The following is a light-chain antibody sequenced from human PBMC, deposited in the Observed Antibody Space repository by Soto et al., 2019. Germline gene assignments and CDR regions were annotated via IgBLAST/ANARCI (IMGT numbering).Light chain of an antibody. J-gene: IGKJ1*01. CDR3: QQYDTSPGT. V-gene: IGKV3-20*01. Sequence: IVLTQSPGTLSLSPGERATLSCRASQSVRSRYLAWYQQKPGRAPRLLIYGASNRATGIPDRFSGSGSGTDFTLTVSRLEPADFAVYFCQQYDTSPGTFGQGTKVEIK. CDR2: GAS. CDR1: QSVRSRY.